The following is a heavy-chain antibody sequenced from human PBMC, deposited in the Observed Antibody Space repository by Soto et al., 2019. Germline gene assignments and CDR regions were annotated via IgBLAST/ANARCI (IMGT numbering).Heavy chain of an antibody. D-gene: IGHD3-16*01. CDR2: IPSDGSNK. J-gene: IGHJ5*02. Sequence: QVPLVESGGGVVQPGRSLRLPCAASGFTFSTYGMFWVRQPPGKGLEWVAAIPSDGSNKYYADSVKGRFTISRDNSKNTLFLKMDSLRTEDTAVYYCAKDFHPSQSYALYNWFDPWGQGTLVTVSS. CDR1: GFTFSTYG. V-gene: IGHV3-30*18. CDR3: AKDFHPSQSYALYNWFDP.